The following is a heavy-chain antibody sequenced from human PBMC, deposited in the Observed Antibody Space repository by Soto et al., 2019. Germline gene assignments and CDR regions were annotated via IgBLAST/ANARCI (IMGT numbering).Heavy chain of an antibody. CDR3: ARKTTVTPFDY. CDR1: GFAFSSYW. CDR2: INSDGSST. Sequence: GGSLRLSCAASGFAFSSYWMHWVRQAPGKGLVWVSRINSDGSSTSYADSVKGRFTISRDNAKNTLYLQMNSLRAEDTAVYYCARKTTVTPFDYWGQGTLVTVSS. J-gene: IGHJ4*02. V-gene: IGHV3-74*01. D-gene: IGHD4-17*01.